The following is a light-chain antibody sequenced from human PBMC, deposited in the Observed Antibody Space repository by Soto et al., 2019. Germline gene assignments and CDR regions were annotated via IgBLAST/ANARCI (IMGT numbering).Light chain of an antibody. V-gene: IGLV2-11*01. CDR3: AALDDSLNGHV. CDR1: SSDVGGYNY. CDR2: DVS. J-gene: IGLJ2*01. Sequence: QSALTQPRSVSGSPGQSVTISCTGTSSDVGGYNYVSWYQQHPGKAPKLMIYDVSKRPSGVPDRFSGSKSGNTASLTISGLQAEDEADYYCAALDDSLNGHVFGGGTKVTVL.